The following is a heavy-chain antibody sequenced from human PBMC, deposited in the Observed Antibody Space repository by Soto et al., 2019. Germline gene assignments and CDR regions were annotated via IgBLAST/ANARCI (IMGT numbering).Heavy chain of an antibody. Sequence: EVQLVESGGGLVQPGGSLRLSCAASGFTFSSYSMNWVRQAPGKGLEWVSYISSSSSTIYYADSVKGRFTISRDNAKNSLYQQMNSLRAEDTAVYYCARDRADYGYYLLIYDYWGQGTRVTVSS. CDR2: ISSSSSTI. V-gene: IGHV3-48*01. J-gene: IGHJ4*02. CDR3: ARDRADYGYYLLIYDY. D-gene: IGHD4-17*01. CDR1: GFTFSSYS.